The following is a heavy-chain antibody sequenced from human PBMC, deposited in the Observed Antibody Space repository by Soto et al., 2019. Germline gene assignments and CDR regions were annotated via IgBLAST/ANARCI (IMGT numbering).Heavy chain of an antibody. D-gene: IGHD5-12*01. CDR3: ARGRDGSDFDY. V-gene: IGHV4-34*01. Sequence: QVQLQQWGAGLLKPSETLSLTCAVYGGSFSGYYWSWIRQPPGKGLEWNGEINHSGSTNYNPSLKSRVTISVDTSKNQFSLKLSSVTAADTAEYYCARGRDGSDFDYWGQGTLFTVSS. CDR2: INHSGST. J-gene: IGHJ4*02. CDR1: GGSFSGYY.